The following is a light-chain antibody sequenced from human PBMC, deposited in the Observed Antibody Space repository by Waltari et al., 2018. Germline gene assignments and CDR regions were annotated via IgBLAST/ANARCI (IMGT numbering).Light chain of an antibody. Sequence: QSALTQPRSVSGSPGQSVTISCTGISTDVGDYNFVSWYQQHPGTAPKLMIYDVTTRPSGVPARLSSPKSENTAALTSSGVQAGEEAVYYGGSYAAVNTNWCFAGGSKLTVL. V-gene: IGLV2-11*01. CDR1: STDVGDYNF. J-gene: IGLJ2*01. CDR3: GSYAAVNTNWC. CDR2: DVT.